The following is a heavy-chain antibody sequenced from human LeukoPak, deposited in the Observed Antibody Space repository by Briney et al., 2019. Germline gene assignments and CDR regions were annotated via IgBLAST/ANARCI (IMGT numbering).Heavy chain of an antibody. CDR2: INPSGGST. CDR1: GYTFTGYY. J-gene: IGHJ5*02. CDR3: ARAAMVVTDGGQSGWFDP. D-gene: IGHD4-23*01. Sequence: ASVKVSCKASGYTFTGYYMHWVRQAPGQGLEWMGIINPSGGSTSYAQKFQGRVTMTRDTSTSTVYMELSSLRSEDTAVYYCARAAMVVTDGGQSGWFDPWGQGILVTVSS. V-gene: IGHV1-46*01.